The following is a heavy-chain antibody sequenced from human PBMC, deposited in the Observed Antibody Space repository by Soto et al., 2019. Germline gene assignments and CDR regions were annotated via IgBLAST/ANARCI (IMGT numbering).Heavy chain of an antibody. Sequence: SETLSLTCTVSGGNISSSSYYWGWIRQPPGKGLEWIGSIYYSGSTYYSPSLKSRVTISVDTSKNQFSLKLSSVTAADTAVYYCARDKITGLFDYWGHGTLVTVSS. D-gene: IGHD2-8*02. CDR2: IYYSGST. CDR1: GGNISSSSYY. V-gene: IGHV4-39*07. J-gene: IGHJ4*01. CDR3: ARDKITGLFDY.